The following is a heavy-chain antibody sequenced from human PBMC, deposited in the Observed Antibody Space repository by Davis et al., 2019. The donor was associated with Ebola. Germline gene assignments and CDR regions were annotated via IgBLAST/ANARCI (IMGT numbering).Heavy chain of an antibody. Sequence: KVSCKGSGYSFTSYWISWVRQMPGKGLEWMGRIDPSDSYTNYSPSFQGHVTITADKSISTAYLQWSSLKASDTAMYYCARDADTAMGVTRIVYWGQGTLVTVSS. CDR1: GYSFTSYW. CDR2: IDPSDSYT. D-gene: IGHD5-18*01. V-gene: IGHV5-10-1*01. J-gene: IGHJ4*02. CDR3: ARDADTAMGVTRIVY.